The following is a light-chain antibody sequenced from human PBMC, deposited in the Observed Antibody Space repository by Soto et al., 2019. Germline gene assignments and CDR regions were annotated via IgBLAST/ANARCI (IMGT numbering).Light chain of an antibody. CDR1: SSNVGSYNL. V-gene: IGLV2-23*03. CDR3: CSYAGSSTLYV. Sequence: QSALTQPASVSGSPGQSITISCNATSSNVGSYNLVSWYQQHPGKAPKLMIYEGSKRPSGVSNRFSGSKSGNTASLTISGLQAEDEADYYCCSYAGSSTLYVFGTGTKVTVL. CDR2: EGS. J-gene: IGLJ1*01.